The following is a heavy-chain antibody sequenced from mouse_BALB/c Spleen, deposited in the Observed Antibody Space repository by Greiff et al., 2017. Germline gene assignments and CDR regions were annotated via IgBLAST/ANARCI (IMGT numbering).Heavy chain of an antibody. D-gene: IGHD1-2*01. J-gene: IGHJ2*01. CDR2: INPSSGYT. CDR1: GYTFTSYT. V-gene: IGHV1-4*01. Sequence: VKLMESGAELARPGASVKMSCKASGYTFTSYTMHWVKQRPGQGLEWIGYINPSSGYTNYNQKFKDKATLTADKSSSTAYMQLSSLTSEDSAVYYCARRAFITTDDYFDYWGQGTTLTVSS. CDR3: ARRAFITTDDYFDY.